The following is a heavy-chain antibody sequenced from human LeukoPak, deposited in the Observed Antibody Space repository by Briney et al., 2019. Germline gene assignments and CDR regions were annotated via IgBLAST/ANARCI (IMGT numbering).Heavy chain of an antibody. V-gene: IGHV1-2*02. Sequence: ASVKVSCKASGYTVTGYYMHWVRQAPGQGLEWMGWINPNSGGTNYAQKFQGRVTMTRDTSISTAYMELSRLRSDDTAVYYCARDSSGFWHGFDYWGQGTLVTVSS. D-gene: IGHD6-19*01. CDR3: ARDSSGFWHGFDY. CDR1: GYTVTGYY. J-gene: IGHJ4*02. CDR2: INPNSGGT.